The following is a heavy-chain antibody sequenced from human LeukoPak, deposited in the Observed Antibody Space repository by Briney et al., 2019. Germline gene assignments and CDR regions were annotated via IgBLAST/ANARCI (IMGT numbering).Heavy chain of an antibody. CDR1: GGSISSHY. D-gene: IGHD1-26*01. CDR2: INYSGST. J-gene: IGHJ4*02. Sequence: SETLSLTCTVSGGSISSHYWSWIRQPPGKGLEWIGYINYSGSTNYNPSLKSRVTMSVDTSKSQFSLKLSSVTAADTAVYFCASYLGASDIFDSWGQGTLVTVSS. V-gene: IGHV4-59*08. CDR3: ASYLGASDIFDS.